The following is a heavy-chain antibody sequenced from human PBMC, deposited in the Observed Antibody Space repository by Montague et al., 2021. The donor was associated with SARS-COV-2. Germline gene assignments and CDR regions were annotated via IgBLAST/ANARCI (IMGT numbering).Heavy chain of an antibody. V-gene: IGHV6-1*01. CDR1: GDSVWSNAAA. D-gene: IGHD4-17*01. CDR3: VRDTGSAQAGFDA. CDR2: TNYRFKWTS. Sequence: CAISGDSVWSNAAACNWIRQSPSGGLEWLGRTNYRFKWTSDYATSVEGRISIDPDTSKNQFFLHLRSVTPEDTGVYYCVRDTGSAQAGFDAWGQGTLVTVSS. J-gene: IGHJ4*02.